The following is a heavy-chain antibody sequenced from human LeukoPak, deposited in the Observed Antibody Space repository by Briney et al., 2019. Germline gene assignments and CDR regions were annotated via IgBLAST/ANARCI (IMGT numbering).Heavy chain of an antibody. J-gene: IGHJ4*02. D-gene: IGHD3-10*01. CDR3: ARQRGYNPYYYGSGSYGGNPFDY. Sequence: PSETLSLTCAVYGGSFSGYYWSWIRQPPGKGLEWIGENNHSGSTNYNPSLKSRVTISVDTSKNQFSLKLSSVTAADTAVYYCARQRGYNPYYYGSGSYGGNPFDYWGQGTLVTVSS. CDR2: NNHSGST. V-gene: IGHV4-34*01. CDR1: GGSFSGYY.